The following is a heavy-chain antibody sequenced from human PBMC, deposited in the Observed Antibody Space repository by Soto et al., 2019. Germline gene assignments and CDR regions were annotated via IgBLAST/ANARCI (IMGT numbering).Heavy chain of an antibody. Sequence: QVQLQESGPGLAKPSETLSLTCTVSGGSISRYSWSWIRQPPGKGLEWIGYIFYTGSTNYNPSLRSRVTISVDTSKNQFALRLSSVTAADTAVYYCASVRGDSYGLGGLDYWGQGTLVTVSS. CDR1: GGSISRYS. J-gene: IGHJ4*02. D-gene: IGHD5-18*01. CDR2: IFYTGST. CDR3: ASVRGDSYGLGGLDY. V-gene: IGHV4-59*01.